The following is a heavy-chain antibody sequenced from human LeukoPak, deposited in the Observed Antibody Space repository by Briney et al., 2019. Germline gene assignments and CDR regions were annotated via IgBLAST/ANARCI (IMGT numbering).Heavy chain of an antibody. V-gene: IGHV1-8*01. D-gene: IGHD1-14*01. CDR3: ARDQLTTTGHGFKNWFDP. J-gene: IGHJ5*02. CDR1: GYTFTSYD. Sequence: ASVKVSCKASGYTFTSYDINWVRQATGQGLEWMGWMNPNSGNTGYAQKFQGRVTMTRNTSISTAYMELSSLRSEDTAMYYCARDQLTTTGHGFKNWFDPWGQGTLVTVSS. CDR2: MNPNSGNT.